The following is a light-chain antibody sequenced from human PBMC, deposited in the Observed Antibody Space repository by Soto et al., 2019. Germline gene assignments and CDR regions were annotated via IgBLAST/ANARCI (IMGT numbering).Light chain of an antibody. J-gene: IGKJ5*01. CDR3: QRYDSLPPT. Sequence: DIQMTQSPSSLSASVGDRVTITCQASHAIKDFLNWFQEKPGKAPKLLIYDASNLQTGVPSRFSGSGSGTHFTFTISSLQPEDIATYYCQRYDSLPPTFGQGTRLDIK. CDR1: HAIKDF. V-gene: IGKV1-33*01. CDR2: DAS.